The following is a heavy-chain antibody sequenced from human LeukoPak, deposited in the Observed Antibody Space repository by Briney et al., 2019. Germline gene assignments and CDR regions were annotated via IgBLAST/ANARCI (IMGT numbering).Heavy chain of an antibody. J-gene: IGHJ4*02. V-gene: IGHV3-48*03. CDR1: GFTFSSYE. CDR3: ARDRYDYVWGRYVFDY. Sequence: PGGSLRLSCAASGFTFSSYEMNWVRQAPGKGLEWVSYISSSGSTIYYADSVKGRFTISRDNAKNSLYLQMNSLRAEDTAVYYCARDRYDYVWGRYVFDYWGQGTLVTVSS. D-gene: IGHD3-16*01. CDR2: ISSSGSTI.